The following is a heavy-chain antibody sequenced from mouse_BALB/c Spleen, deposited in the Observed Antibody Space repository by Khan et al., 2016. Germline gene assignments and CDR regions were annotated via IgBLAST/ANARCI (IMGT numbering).Heavy chain of an antibody. CDR2: ISYDGSN. CDR3: ARDGYRYDGGYYYAMDY. CDR1: GYSITSGYY. J-gene: IGHJ4*01. D-gene: IGHD2-14*01. Sequence: FQLQESGPGLVKPSQSLSLTCSVTGYSITSGYYWNWIRQFPGNKLEWMGYISYDGSNNYNPSLKNRISITRDTSKNQFFLKLNSVTTEDTATYYCARDGYRYDGGYYYAMDYWGQGTSVTVSS. V-gene: IGHV3-6*02.